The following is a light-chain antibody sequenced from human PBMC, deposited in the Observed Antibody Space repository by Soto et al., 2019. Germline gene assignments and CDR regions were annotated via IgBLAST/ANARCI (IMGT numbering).Light chain of an antibody. CDR2: AAS. CDR3: QQLNSYLIT. Sequence: DIQMTQSPSSLSASVGDRVIITCRASQIIRKYLNWYQHKPGKVPTLLIYAASSVQSGVPSRFSGSGSGTEFTLTITSLQPDDFATYYCQQLNSYLITFGQGTRLEIK. J-gene: IGKJ5*01. CDR1: QIIRKY. V-gene: IGKV1-39*01.